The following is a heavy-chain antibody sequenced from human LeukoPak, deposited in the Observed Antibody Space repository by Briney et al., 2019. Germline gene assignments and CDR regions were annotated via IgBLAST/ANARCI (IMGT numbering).Heavy chain of an antibody. CDR1: GGSISSGSYY. CDR3: ASGDYGDYSY. V-gene: IGHV4-61*02. Sequence: SQTLSLTCTVSGGSISSGSYYWSWIRQPAGKGLEWIGRIYTSGGTNYNPSLKSRVTISVDASKNQFSLKLSSVTAADTAVYYCASGDYGDYSYWGQGTLVTVSS. D-gene: IGHD4-17*01. CDR2: IYTSGGT. J-gene: IGHJ4*02.